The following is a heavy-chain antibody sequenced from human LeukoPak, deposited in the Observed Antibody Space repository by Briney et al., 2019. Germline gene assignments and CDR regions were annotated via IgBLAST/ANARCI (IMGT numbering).Heavy chain of an antibody. CDR2: FDPEDGET. J-gene: IGHJ5*02. Sequence: ASVKVSCKVSGYTLTELSMHWVRQAPGKGLEWMGGFDPEDGETIYAQKFQGRVTMTEDTSTDTAYMELSSLRSEDTAVYYCATGVDTMVRGGEYWFDPWGQGTLVTASS. D-gene: IGHD3-10*01. V-gene: IGHV1-24*01. CDR1: GYTLTELS. CDR3: ATGVDTMVRGGEYWFDP.